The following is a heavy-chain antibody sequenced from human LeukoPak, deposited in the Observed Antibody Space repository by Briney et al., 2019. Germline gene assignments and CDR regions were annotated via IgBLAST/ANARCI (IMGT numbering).Heavy chain of an antibody. Sequence: SETLSLTCNVSGDSVSSYYWSWIRQPPGKVLEWIGYISYSGSTNYNPSLNSRVIISLDTSKKQFSLKLSSVTAADTAVYYCARVQNYYDSSGYPHKYYFDYWGQGTLVTVSS. CDR1: GDSVSSYY. CDR2: ISYSGST. V-gene: IGHV4-59*02. CDR3: ARVQNYYDSSGYPHKYYFDY. D-gene: IGHD3-22*01. J-gene: IGHJ4*02.